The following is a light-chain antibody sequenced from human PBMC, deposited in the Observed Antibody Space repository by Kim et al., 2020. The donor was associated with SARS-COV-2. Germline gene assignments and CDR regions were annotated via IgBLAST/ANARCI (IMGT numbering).Light chain of an antibody. Sequence: LPPGERAALACRASQGVSSTLAWYQQKPGQAPRLLIYGASTRATGIPARFSGSGSGTEFTLTISSLQSEDFAVYYCQQYNNWPYTFGQGTKLEIK. J-gene: IGKJ2*01. CDR2: GAS. CDR3: QQYNNWPYT. V-gene: IGKV3-15*01. CDR1: QGVSST.